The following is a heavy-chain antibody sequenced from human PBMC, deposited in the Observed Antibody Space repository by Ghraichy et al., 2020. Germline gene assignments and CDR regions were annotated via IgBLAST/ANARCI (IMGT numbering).Heavy chain of an antibody. CDR2: IYTSGST. J-gene: IGHJ4*02. Sequence: SETLSLTCTVSGGSISLYYWSWIRQPAGKGLEWIGRIYTSGSTNYNPSLESRVTLSLDTSENQISLRLTSVTAADTAVYYCARSGGRWQPTDYWGQGTLVTVSP. D-gene: IGHD5-24*01. CDR1: GGSISLYY. V-gene: IGHV4-4*07. CDR3: ARSGGRWQPTDY.